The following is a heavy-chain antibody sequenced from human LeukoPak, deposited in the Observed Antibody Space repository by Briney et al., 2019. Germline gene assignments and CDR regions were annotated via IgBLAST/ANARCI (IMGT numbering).Heavy chain of an antibody. CDR1: GFTFSSYG. J-gene: IGHJ6*02. V-gene: IGHV3-30*18. Sequence: GGSLRLSCAASGFTFSSYGMHWVRQAPGKGLEWVAVISYDGSNKYYADSVKGRFTISRDNSKNTLYLQMNSLRAEDTAVYYCAKDAGMDVCGQGTTVTVSS. CDR2: ISYDGSNK. CDR3: AKDAGMDV.